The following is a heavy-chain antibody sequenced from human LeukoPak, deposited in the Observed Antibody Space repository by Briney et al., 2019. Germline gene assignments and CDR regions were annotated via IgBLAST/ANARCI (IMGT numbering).Heavy chain of an antibody. V-gene: IGHV1-8*01. J-gene: IGHJ4*02. CDR1: GYTFTSYD. Sequence: ASVKVSCKASGYTFTSYDINRVRQATGQGLEWMGWMNPNSGNTGYAQKFQGRVTMTRNTSISTAYMELSSLRSEDTAVYYCARGPRIAAAGKASEIDYWGQGTLVTVSS. D-gene: IGHD6-13*01. CDR3: ARGPRIAAAGKASEIDY. CDR2: MNPNSGNT.